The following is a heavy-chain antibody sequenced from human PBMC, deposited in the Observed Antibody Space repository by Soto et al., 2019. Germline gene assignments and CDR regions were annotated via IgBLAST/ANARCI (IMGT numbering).Heavy chain of an antibody. CDR2: IYYSGST. V-gene: IGHV4-39*01. D-gene: IGHD3-10*01. CDR1: GGSISSSSYY. J-gene: IGHJ4*02. Sequence: PSETLSLTCTVSGGSISSSSYYWGWIRQPPGKGLEWIGSIYYSGSTYYNPSLKSRVTISVDTSKNQFSLKLSSVTAADTAVYYCARHGIANYYGPGLDYYFDYWGQGTLVTVSS. CDR3: ARHGIANYYGPGLDYYFDY.